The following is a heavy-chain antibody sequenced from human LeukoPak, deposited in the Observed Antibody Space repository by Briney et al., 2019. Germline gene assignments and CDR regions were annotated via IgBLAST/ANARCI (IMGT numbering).Heavy chain of an antibody. CDR2: INHSGST. D-gene: IGHD3-16*02. Sequence: SETLSLTCAVYGGSFSGYYWSWIRQPPGKGLEWIGEINHSGSTNYNPSLKSRVTISVDTSKNQFSLKLSSVTAAGTAVYYCARGPPRLWGSYRRFFDYWGQGTLVTVSS. V-gene: IGHV4-34*01. CDR1: GGSFSGYY. CDR3: ARGPPRLWGSYRRFFDY. J-gene: IGHJ4*02.